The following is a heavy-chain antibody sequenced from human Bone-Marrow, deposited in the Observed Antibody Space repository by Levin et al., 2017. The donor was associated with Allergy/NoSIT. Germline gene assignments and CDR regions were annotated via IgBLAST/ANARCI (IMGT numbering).Heavy chain of an antibody. J-gene: IGHJ3*02. CDR2: VSTSSGNT. Sequence: ASVKVSCKASGYTFTKNGISWVRQAPGQGLEWMGWVSTSSGNTNYAQKLLDRVTMTTDTSTTTAYMELRGLRSDDTAVYYCARDVYHALDIWGQGTMVTVSS. CDR3: ARDVYHALDI. V-gene: IGHV1-18*01. D-gene: IGHD5/OR15-5a*01. CDR1: GYTFTKNG.